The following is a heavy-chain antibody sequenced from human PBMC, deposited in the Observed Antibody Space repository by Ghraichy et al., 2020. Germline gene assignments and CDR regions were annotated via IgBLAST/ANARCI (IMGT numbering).Heavy chain of an antibody. V-gene: IGHV3-23*01. CDR2: ISGSGGST. CDR1: GFTFSSYA. J-gene: IGHJ6*02. D-gene: IGHD2-2*01. Sequence: GGSLRLSCAASGFTFSSYAMSWVRQAPGKGLEWVSAISGSGGSTYYADSVKGRFTISRDNSKNTLYLQMNSLRAEDTAVYYCAKNIVPAAIEGVNYYYYGMDVWGQGTTVTVSS. CDR3: AKNIVPAAIEGVNYYYYGMDV.